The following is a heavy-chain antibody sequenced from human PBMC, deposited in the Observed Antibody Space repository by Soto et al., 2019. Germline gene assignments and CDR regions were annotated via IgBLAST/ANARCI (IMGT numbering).Heavy chain of an antibody. CDR2: ISGSGGST. CDR3: ARDLGIAVAGTLYYYGMDV. V-gene: IGHV3-23*01. D-gene: IGHD6-19*01. Sequence: GGSLRLSCAASGFTFSSYAMSWVRQAPGKGLEWVSVISGSGGSTYYADSVKGRFTISRDNSKNTLYLQMNSLRAEDTAVYYCARDLGIAVAGTLYYYGMDVWGQGTTVTVSS. CDR1: GFTFSSYA. J-gene: IGHJ6*02.